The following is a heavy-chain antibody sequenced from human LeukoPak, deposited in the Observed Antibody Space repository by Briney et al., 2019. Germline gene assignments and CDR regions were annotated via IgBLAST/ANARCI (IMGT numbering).Heavy chain of an antibody. J-gene: IGHJ4*02. Sequence: SQTLSLTCTVSGGSISSGSYYWSWIRQPAGKGLEWIGRIYTSGSTNYNPSLKSRVTISVDTSKNQFSLKLSSVTAADTAVYYCASTYYDSSGYYPFDHWGQGTLVTVSS. CDR1: GGSISSGSYY. D-gene: IGHD3-22*01. CDR2: IYTSGST. V-gene: IGHV4-61*02. CDR3: ASTYYDSSGYYPFDH.